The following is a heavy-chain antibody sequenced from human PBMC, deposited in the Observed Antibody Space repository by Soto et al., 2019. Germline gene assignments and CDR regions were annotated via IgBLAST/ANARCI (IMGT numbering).Heavy chain of an antibody. CDR1: GFTFTKYA. V-gene: IGHV1-58*02. CDR2: IGVGKNST. J-gene: IGHJ2*01. D-gene: IGHD6-6*01. CDR3: TAGGSSWYFDL. Sequence: QMQLVQSGPELKKPGTSVKVSCMTSGFTFTKYAMQCVRQARGQPLEWIGWIGVGKNSTNYAQKFQDRVTITRDMATSTASMELRSLRSEDTAAYYCTAGGSSWYFDLCGRGTLVAVSS.